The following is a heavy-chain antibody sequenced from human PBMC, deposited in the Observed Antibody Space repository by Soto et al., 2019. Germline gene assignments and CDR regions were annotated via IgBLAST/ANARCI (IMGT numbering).Heavy chain of an antibody. V-gene: IGHV4-59*08. J-gene: IGHJ6*03. CDR3: ARQKVADYYYYYMDV. CDR1: GGSISSYY. CDR2: IYYSGST. Sequence: QVQLQESGPGLVKPSETLSLTCTVSGGSISSYYWSWIRQPPGKGLEWIGYIYYSGSTNYNPSLKSRVTISLDTSKNQFSLKLSSVTAADTAVYYCARQKVADYYYYYMDVWGKGTTVTVSS. D-gene: IGHD2-15*01.